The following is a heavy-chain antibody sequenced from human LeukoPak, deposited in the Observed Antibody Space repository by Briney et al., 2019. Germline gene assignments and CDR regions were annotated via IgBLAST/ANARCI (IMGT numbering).Heavy chain of an antibody. CDR2: IKQDGSET. J-gene: IGHJ4*02. CDR3: ASFYCDSSGCHAADY. CDR1: GFTFSTYW. Sequence: GGSLRLSCAASGFTFSTYWMTWVRQAPGKGLEWVANIKQDGSETYYVDSVKGRFTISRDNAKNSLWLQMNSLRAEDTAVYYCASFYCDSSGCHAADYWGQGTLVTVSS. D-gene: IGHD2-2*01. V-gene: IGHV3-7*01.